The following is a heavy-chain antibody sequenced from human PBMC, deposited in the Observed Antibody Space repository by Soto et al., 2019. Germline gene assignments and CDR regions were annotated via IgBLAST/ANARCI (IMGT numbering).Heavy chain of an antibody. CDR2: ISGSGGST. V-gene: IGHV3-23*01. D-gene: IGHD3-3*01. Sequence: EVQVLESGGGLAQPGGYLRLCCAASGFTFSSYAMSWVRQAPGKGLEWVSAISGSGGSTNYADSVKGRFTISRDNSKNTLYLQMNSLRAEDTAVYYCAKDWYFGSTIFGLMFDYWGQGTLVTVSS. CDR1: GFTFSSYA. CDR3: AKDWYFGSTIFGLMFDY. J-gene: IGHJ4*02.